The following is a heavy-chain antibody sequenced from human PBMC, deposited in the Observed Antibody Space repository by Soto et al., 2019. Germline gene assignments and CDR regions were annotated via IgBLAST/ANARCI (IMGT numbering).Heavy chain of an antibody. V-gene: IGHV2-5*02. J-gene: IGHJ4*02. D-gene: IGHD3-22*01. CDR3: APSLYYDSSGRYFNY. Sequence: QITLKESGPTLVKPTQTLTLTCTFSGFSLSTSGVGVGWIRQPPGKALEWLALIYWDDDKRYSPSLKSRLTSTKDTSKNQVVLTMTNMDPVDTATYYCAPSLYYDSSGRYFNYWGQGTLVTVSS. CDR2: IYWDDDK. CDR1: GFSLSTSGVG.